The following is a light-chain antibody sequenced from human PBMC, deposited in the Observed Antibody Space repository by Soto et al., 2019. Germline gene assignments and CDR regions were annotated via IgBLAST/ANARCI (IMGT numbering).Light chain of an antibody. V-gene: IGKV3-15*01. Sequence: EILMTQSPDSLSVSPGETATLSCRASQSLNTDLAWYQQKPGQAPRLLLYGASTRATGISTRFSGGGSGTEFTLTISGLQSEDSAVYSCQQYKSWPPITFGQGTRLEI. CDR3: QQYKSWPPIT. J-gene: IGKJ5*01. CDR2: GAS. CDR1: QSLNTD.